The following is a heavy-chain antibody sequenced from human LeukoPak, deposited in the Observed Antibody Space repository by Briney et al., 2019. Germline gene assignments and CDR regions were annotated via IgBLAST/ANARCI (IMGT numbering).Heavy chain of an antibody. V-gene: IGHV4-59*01. J-gene: IGHJ5*02. CDR3: ARAYSSSWYFNWFDP. CDR2: ISNSGST. Sequence: SETLSLTCTVSGASIRSYYWSWIRQPPGKGLEWIGYISNSGSTDYNPSLTSRVTISVDTSKNQFSLKLSSVTAADTAVYFCARAYSSSWYFNWFDPWGQGTLVTVSS. CDR1: GASIRSYY. D-gene: IGHD6-13*01.